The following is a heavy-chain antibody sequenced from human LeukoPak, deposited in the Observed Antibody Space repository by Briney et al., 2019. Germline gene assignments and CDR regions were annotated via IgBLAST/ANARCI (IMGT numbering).Heavy chain of an antibody. CDR1: GYTFTSYG. J-gene: IGHJ4*02. V-gene: IGHV1-18*01. Sequence: ASVKVSCKASGYTFTSYGISWVRQAPGQGLEWMGWISAYNGNTNYAQKLQGRVTMTTDTSTSTAYMELRSLRSDDTAVYYCARTAVYYDILTGYLRGGVIDYWGQGTLVTVSS. CDR3: ARTAVYYDILTGYLRGGVIDY. CDR2: ISAYNGNT. D-gene: IGHD3-9*01.